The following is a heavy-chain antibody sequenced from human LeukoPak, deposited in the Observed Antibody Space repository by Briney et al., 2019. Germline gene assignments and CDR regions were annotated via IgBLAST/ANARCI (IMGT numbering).Heavy chain of an antibody. J-gene: IGHJ4*02. CDR2: FDPEAGET. Sequence: ASVKVSCKVSGYSLTELYIFWVRQAPGKGLEWLGGFDPEAGETIYAQKFQGRVTMTEDTSTDTSYMELSSLRSEDTAVYYCARERGIAAAGTGFDYWGQGTLVTVSS. CDR3: ARERGIAAAGTGFDY. V-gene: IGHV1-24*01. D-gene: IGHD6-13*01. CDR1: GYSLTELY.